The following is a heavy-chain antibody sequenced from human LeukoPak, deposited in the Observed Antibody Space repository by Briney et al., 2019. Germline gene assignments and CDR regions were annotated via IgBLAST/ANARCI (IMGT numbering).Heavy chain of an antibody. D-gene: IGHD3-16*02. CDR1: GGSISSGGYY. CDR3: ARSHDHLWGNYPDY. V-gene: IGHV4-31*03. CDR2: IYYSGST. Sequence: SQTLSLTCTVSGGSISSGGYYWSWIRQHPGKGLEWIGYIYYSGSTYYNPSLKSRVTISVDTSKNQFSLKLNSVTAADTAMYYCARSHDHLWGNYPDYWGQGTLVTVSS. J-gene: IGHJ4*02.